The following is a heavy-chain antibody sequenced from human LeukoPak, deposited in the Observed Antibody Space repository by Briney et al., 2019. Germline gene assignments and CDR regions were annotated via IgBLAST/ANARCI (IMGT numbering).Heavy chain of an antibody. CDR1: GFTFSSYG. Sequence: GGSLRLSCAASGFTFSSYGMHWVRQAPGKGLEWVAIISYDGTNKNYADSVKGRFTISRDNSKNTLFLQMNSLRAEDTAVYYCGSFGVIWEIDYWGQGTLVTVSS. V-gene: IGHV3-30*03. D-gene: IGHD2/OR15-2a*01. CDR3: GSFGVIWEIDY. J-gene: IGHJ4*02. CDR2: ISYDGTNK.